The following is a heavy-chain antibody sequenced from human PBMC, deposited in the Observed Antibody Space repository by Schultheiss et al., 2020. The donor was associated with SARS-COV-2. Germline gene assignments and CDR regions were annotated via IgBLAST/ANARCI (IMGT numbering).Heavy chain of an antibody. J-gene: IGHJ6*02. CDR3: ARGGWSPYGMDV. V-gene: IGHV4-4*02. CDR2: IYHSGST. Sequence: SETLSLTCAVSGGSISSSNWWSWVRQPPGKGLEWIGEIYHSGSTNYNPSLKSRVSISLDTSRNRFSLKLSSVTAADTAVYYCARGGWSPYGMDVWGQGTTVTVSS. CDR1: GGSISSSNW. D-gene: IGHD6-19*01.